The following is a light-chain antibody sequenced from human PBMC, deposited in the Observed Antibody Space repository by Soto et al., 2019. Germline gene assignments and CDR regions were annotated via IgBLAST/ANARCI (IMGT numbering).Light chain of an antibody. CDR1: QGISSW. Sequence: IQMTQSPSSVSASVGDRVTITCRASQGISSWLAWYQQKPGKAPKLLIYDASNLETGVPSRFSGSGSGTYFSFTISSLQPEDFATYYCQQYSNLITFGQGTRLEI. CDR2: DAS. CDR3: QQYSNLIT. V-gene: IGKV1-33*01. J-gene: IGKJ5*01.